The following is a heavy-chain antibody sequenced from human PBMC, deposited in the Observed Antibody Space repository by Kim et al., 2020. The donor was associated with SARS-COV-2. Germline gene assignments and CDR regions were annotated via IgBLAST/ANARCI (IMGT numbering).Heavy chain of an antibody. CDR3: ARGLLGNYYSGMDL. CDR1: GFTFSNYA. CDR2: ISYDGSNR. D-gene: IGHD2-15*01. J-gene: IGHJ6*02. Sequence: GGSLRLSCAASGFTFSNYAMHWVRQAPGKGLEWVAVISYDGSNRYYADSVKGRFTISRDNSKNTLSLQMNSLRAEDTAVYYCARGLLGNYYSGMDLWGQGTTVTVSS. V-gene: IGHV3-30*04.